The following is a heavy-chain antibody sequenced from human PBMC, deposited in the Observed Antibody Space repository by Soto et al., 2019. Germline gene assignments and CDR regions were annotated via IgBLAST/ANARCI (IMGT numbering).Heavy chain of an antibody. CDR1: GYTITNFA. J-gene: IGHJ5*01. CDR3: ARDLGGVCGYERWLDS. V-gene: IGHV1-3*05. D-gene: IGHD5-12*01. Sequence: QVQLVQSGAEERKPGASVKVSCKASGYTITNFAMHWVRQAPGQSPEWMGWINLGNGNTKYSQRFQGRVAITRDTSANTTNMEMTSLTSEDTAVYYWARDLGGVCGYERWLDSWGLGTLVTVSS. CDR2: INLGNGNT.